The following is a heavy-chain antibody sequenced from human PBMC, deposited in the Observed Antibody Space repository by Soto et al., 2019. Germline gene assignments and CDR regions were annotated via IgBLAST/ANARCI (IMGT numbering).Heavy chain of an antibody. CDR1: GFTFSSYS. V-gene: IGHV3-48*01. CDR3: ARGSYFSSTSCSEYNNFYYYYMDV. D-gene: IGHD2-2*01. CDR2: ISSSSSTI. J-gene: IGHJ6*03. Sequence: GGSLRLSCAASGFTFSSYSMNWVRQAPGKGLEWVSYISSSSSTIYYTNSVKGRSTISGDNAKNSPYLQIDSLRAEYTAVYYFARGSYFSSTSCSEYNNFYYYYMDVWGKGTTVTVSS.